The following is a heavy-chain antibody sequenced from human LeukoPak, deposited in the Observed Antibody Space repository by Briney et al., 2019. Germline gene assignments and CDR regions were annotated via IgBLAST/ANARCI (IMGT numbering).Heavy chain of an antibody. CDR3: ARPDYYDSSGYRWPFDY. Sequence: GGSLRLSCAASGFTFSTYSMNWVRQAPGKGLEWVSSITSGSYIYYADSLKGRFTISRDNAKNSLYLQINSLRAEDTAVYYCARPDYYDSSGYRWPFDYWGQGTLVTVSS. J-gene: IGHJ4*02. V-gene: IGHV3-21*01. D-gene: IGHD3-22*01. CDR1: GFTFSTYS. CDR2: ITSGSYI.